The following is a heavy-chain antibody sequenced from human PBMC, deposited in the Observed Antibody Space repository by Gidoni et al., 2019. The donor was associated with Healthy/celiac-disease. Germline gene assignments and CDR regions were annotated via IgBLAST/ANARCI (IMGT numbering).Heavy chain of an antibody. CDR1: GFTFSSYS. D-gene: IGHD4-4*01. V-gene: IGHV3-21*01. CDR3: ARDLGKYGGLQSYYYYGMDV. CDR2: ISSSSSYI. J-gene: IGHJ6*02. Sequence: EVQLVESGGGLVKPGGSLRLSCAAPGFTFSSYSMHWVRQAPGKGLEWVSYISSSSSYIYYADSVKGRFTISRDNAKNLLYLQMNSLRAEDTAVYYCARDLGKYGGLQSYYYYGMDVWGQGTTVTVSS.